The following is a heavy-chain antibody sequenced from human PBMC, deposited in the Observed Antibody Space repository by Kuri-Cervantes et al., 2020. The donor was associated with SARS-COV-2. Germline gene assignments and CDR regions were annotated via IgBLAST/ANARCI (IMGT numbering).Heavy chain of an antibody. V-gene: IGHV4-59*01. J-gene: IGHJ6*02. CDR3: ARGDCSGGSCYGMDV. CDR1: GGSISSFY. CDR2: IYYSGST. D-gene: IGHD2-15*01. Sequence: GSLRLSCTVSGGSISSFYWSWIRQPPGKGLEWIGYIYYSGSTNYNPSLKSRVTISVDTSKNQFSLKLSSVTAADTAVYYCARGDCSGGSCYGMDVWGQGTTVTVFS.